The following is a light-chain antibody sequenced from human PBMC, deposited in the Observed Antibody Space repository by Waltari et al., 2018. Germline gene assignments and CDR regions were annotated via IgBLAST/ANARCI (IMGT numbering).Light chain of an antibody. CDR3: QAWDSGTGV. V-gene: IGLV3-1*01. Sequence: YELTQPPSVSVSPGQAANIACSGDDVGNKYTSWFQQKPGHSPVLVIFEDNKRPPGIPVLFSASNSGNISTLTISETQPMDEADYYCQAWDSGTGVFGTGTKVTVL. CDR2: EDN. CDR1: DVGNKY. J-gene: IGLJ1*01.